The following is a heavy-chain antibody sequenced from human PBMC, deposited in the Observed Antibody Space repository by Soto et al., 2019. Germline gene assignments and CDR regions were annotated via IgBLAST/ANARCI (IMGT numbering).Heavy chain of an antibody. Sequence: GGSLRLSCAASGFTFSDYYMSWIRQAPGKGLEWVSYISSSGSTIYYADSVKGRFTISRDNAKNSLYLQMNSLRAEDTAVYYCARKGCSGGSCYSVYYYMDVWGKGTTVTVSS. V-gene: IGHV3-11*01. CDR1: GFTFSDYY. J-gene: IGHJ6*03. D-gene: IGHD2-15*01. CDR2: ISSSGSTI. CDR3: ARKGCSGGSCYSVYYYMDV.